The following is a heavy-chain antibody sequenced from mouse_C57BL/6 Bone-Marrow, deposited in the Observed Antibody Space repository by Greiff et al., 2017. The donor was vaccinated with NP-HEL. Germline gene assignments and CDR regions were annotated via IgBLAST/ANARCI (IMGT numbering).Heavy chain of an antibody. CDR1: GFTFSSYG. CDR2: ISSGGSYT. CDR3: ARAGTPSFDY. Sequence: DVHLVESGGDLVKPGGSLKLSCAASGFTFSSYGMSWVRQTPDKRLEWVATISSGGSYTYYPDSVKGRFTISRDNAKNTLYLQMSSLKSEDTAMYYCARAGTPSFDYWGQGTTLTVSS. D-gene: IGHD4-1*01. J-gene: IGHJ2*01. V-gene: IGHV5-6*01.